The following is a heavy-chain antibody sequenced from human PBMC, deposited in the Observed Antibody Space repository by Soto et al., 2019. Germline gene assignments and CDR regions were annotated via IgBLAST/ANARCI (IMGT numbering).Heavy chain of an antibody. V-gene: IGHV4-59*13. CDR1: GGSMSSFS. J-gene: IGHJ6*02. CDR3: ARVAMENYYEMWRGPTPYALDV. Sequence: SETLSLTCAVSGGSMSSFSWGWIRQPPGKGLEFIGSISHSGRSEYNPSLKDRIILSVDVSKNQFSLNLKSMKVADTDVYYFARVAMENYYEMWRGPTPYALDVWGQGTTVTGSS. D-gene: IGHD3-3*01. CDR2: ISHSGRS.